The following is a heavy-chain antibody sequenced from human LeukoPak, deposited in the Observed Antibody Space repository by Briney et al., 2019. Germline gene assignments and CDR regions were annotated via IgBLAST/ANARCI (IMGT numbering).Heavy chain of an antibody. CDR1: GAPISSYY. CDR2: IHYGGST. CDR3: ACGTYYYFDY. J-gene: IGHJ4*02. Sequence: SETLSLTCTVSGAPISSYYWSLIRQPPGKGLEWIGYIHYGGSTNYNPSLKSRVTISVDTSKNQFSLNLNSVTAADTALYYCACGTYYYFDYWGQGTLVTVSS. V-gene: IGHV4-59*01. D-gene: IGHD1-26*01.